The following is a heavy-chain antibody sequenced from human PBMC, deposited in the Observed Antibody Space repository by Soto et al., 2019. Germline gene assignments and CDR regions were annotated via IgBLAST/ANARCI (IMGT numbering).Heavy chain of an antibody. D-gene: IGHD2-2*01. J-gene: IGHJ6*02. CDR2: IWYDGSNK. V-gene: IGHV3-33*01. CDR3: ARDQEVESYYDDYYGMDG. Sequence: GGSLRLSCAASGFTFSSYGMHWVRQAPGKGLEWVAVIWYDGSNKYYEDSLKGRFTISRDNSKNTLYLQMNSLRAEDTAVYYCARDQEVESYYDDYYGMDGWGQGTTVTVSS. CDR1: GFTFSSYG.